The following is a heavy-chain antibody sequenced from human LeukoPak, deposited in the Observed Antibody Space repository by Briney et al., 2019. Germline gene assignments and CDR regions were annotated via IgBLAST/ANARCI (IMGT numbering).Heavy chain of an antibody. D-gene: IGHD6-6*01. CDR3: ARGGRVAARPVDY. J-gene: IGHJ4*02. Sequence: ASVKVSCKASGGTFSSYAISWVRQAPGQGLEWMGGIIPIFGTANYAQKLQGRVTMTTDTSTSTAYMELRSLRSDDTAVYYCARGGRVAARPVDYWGQGTLVTVSS. CDR2: IIPIFGTA. V-gene: IGHV1-69*05. CDR1: GGTFSSYA.